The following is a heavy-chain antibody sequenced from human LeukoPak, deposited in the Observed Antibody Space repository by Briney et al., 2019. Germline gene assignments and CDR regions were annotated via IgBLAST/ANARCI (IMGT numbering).Heavy chain of an antibody. CDR3: ARDRDLTGYLFDY. CDR2: VSSTSSFI. CDR1: GFTFSSYS. J-gene: IGHJ4*02. Sequence: GGSLRLSCAASGFTFSSYSINWVRQAPGKGLEWVSCVSSTSSFIYYADSVKGRFTISRDNAKNSLYLQMNSLRAEDTAVYYCARDRDLTGYLFDYWGQGTLVTVSS. V-gene: IGHV3-21*01. D-gene: IGHD3-9*01.